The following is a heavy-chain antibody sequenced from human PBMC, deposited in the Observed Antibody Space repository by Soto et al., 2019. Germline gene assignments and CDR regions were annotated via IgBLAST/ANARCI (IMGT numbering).Heavy chain of an antibody. CDR3: AVGGYYVNNWVKLRNYGLDV. Sequence: QVQLVQSAGEMKKPGASVQVSCKASGYTFIRYGITWVRQAPGQGFEWMGWISPYDDSTIYAQKLQGKVTITAYTSTRIVNLPLRSLKPDDTAVYYFAVGGYYVNNWVKLRNYGLDVWGQGTSVTGSS. D-gene: IGHD3-10*01. CDR2: ISPYDDST. CDR1: GYTFIRYG. V-gene: IGHV1-18*01. J-gene: IGHJ6*02.